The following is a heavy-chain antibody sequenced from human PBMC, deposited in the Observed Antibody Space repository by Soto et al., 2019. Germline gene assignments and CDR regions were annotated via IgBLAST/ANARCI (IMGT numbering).Heavy chain of an antibody. Sequence: EVQLLESGGGLVQPGGSLRLSCAASGFTFSRYAMSWVRQAPGKGLEWVSAISGSGGSTYYADTVKGRFTISRDNSRNTRYLQMNRLRAEDTVVYYCANGWNWNWPENPPDFDYWGQGTLGTVSS. CDR2: ISGSGGST. CDR3: ANGWNWNWPENPPDFDY. D-gene: IGHD1-7*01. V-gene: IGHV3-23*01. CDR1: GFTFSRYA. J-gene: IGHJ4*02.